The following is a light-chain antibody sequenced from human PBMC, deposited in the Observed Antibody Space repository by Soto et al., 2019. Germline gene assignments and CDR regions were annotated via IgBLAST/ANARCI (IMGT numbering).Light chain of an antibody. CDR3: QQYYNAPWT. CDR1: QSVLYSSNNKNY. J-gene: IGKJ1*01. Sequence: DIVMTQSPDSLAVSLGERATINCKSSQSVLYSSNNKNYLAWYQQKPGQSPKLLIYWASTRESGVPDRFSGSGSGTDFTLTISSLQAEDVAVYYCQQYYNAPWTFGQGTTVEIK. CDR2: WAS. V-gene: IGKV4-1*01.